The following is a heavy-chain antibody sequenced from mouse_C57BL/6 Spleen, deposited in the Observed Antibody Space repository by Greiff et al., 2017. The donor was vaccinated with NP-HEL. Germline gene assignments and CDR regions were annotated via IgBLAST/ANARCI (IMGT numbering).Heavy chain of an antibody. CDR2: IYPGDGDT. CDR3: AKSNQFAY. V-gene: IGHV1-82*01. CDR1: GYAFSSSW. D-gene: IGHD2-5*01. Sequence: VQGVESGPELVKPGASVKISCKASGYAFSSSWMNWVKQRPGKGLEWIGRIYPGDGDTNYNGKFKGKATLTADKSSSTAYMQLSSLTSEDSAVYFCAKSNQFAYWGQGTLVTVSA. J-gene: IGHJ3*01.